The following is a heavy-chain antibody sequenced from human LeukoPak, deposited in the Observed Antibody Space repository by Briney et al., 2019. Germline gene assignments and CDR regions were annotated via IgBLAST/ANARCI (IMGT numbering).Heavy chain of an antibody. Sequence: GGSLRLSCAASGFTFSSYAMRWVRPAPGKGLGWVSRIYGVGRTTNYADSVKGRFNISRDNARDTVYLQVNGLRAEDTAVYYCARVLRDSNFWGEGTLVTVSS. D-gene: IGHD5-18*01. CDR1: GFTFSSYA. V-gene: IGHV3-74*01. J-gene: IGHJ4*02. CDR2: IYGVGRTT. CDR3: ARVLRDSNF.